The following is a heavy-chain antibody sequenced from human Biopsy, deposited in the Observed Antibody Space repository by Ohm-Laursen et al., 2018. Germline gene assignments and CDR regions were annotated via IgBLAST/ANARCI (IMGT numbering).Heavy chain of an antibody. Sequence: ASVKVSCKASGYNFGNYYIHWVRKVPGQGLEWLGVVNPVAEATMYAQKFQDRITLTRDASTNTVYMDLTSLTSEDTAVYYCARESPLRLGVCGAIRCFKEVFGMDVWGQGTTVIVSS. CDR3: ARESPLRLGVCGAIRCFKEVFGMDV. V-gene: IGHV1-46*01. J-gene: IGHJ6*02. CDR2: VNPVAEAT. CDR1: GYNFGNYY. D-gene: IGHD2-21*01.